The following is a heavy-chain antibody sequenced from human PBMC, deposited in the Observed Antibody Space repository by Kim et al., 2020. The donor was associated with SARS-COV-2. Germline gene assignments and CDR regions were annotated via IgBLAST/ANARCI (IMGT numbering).Heavy chain of an antibody. V-gene: IGHV3-30*01. CDR3: AQLYSKAHSTFDY. Sequence: YADAVKGRFTISRDNSKNTLYMQMNSLRAEDTAVYCCAQLYSKAHSTFDYWGQGTLVTVSS. J-gene: IGHJ4*02. D-gene: IGHD6-13*01.